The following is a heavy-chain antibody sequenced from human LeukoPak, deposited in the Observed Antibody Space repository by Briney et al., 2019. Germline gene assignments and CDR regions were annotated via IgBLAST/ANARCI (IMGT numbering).Heavy chain of an antibody. J-gene: IGHJ4*02. Sequence: ASVKVSCKASGYTFTSYAMHWVRQAPGQRLEWMGWINAGNGNTKYSQKSQGRVTITRDTSASTAYMELSSLRSGDTAVYYCASIRFDCSGGSCFPGFDYWGQGTLVTVSS. CDR1: GYTFTSYA. CDR2: INAGNGNT. CDR3: ASIRFDCSGGSCFPGFDY. V-gene: IGHV1-3*01. D-gene: IGHD2-15*01.